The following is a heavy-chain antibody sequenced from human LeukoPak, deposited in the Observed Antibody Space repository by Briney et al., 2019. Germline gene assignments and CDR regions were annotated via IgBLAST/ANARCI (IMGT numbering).Heavy chain of an antibody. Sequence: GGSLRLSCAASGFTVSSNHISWVRQAPGKGLEWVSVIYSGGSTYYADSVKGRLTISRDNSKNTLYLQMNSLRAEDTAVYFCARGRGTVTTMDYWGQGTLVTVPS. CDR2: IYSGGST. J-gene: IGHJ4*02. V-gene: IGHV3-53*01. D-gene: IGHD4-17*01. CDR1: GFTVSSNH. CDR3: ARGRGTVTTMDY.